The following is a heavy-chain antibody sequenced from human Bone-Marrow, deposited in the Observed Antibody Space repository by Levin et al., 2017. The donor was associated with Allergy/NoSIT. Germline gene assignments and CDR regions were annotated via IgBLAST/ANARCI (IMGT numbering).Heavy chain of an antibody. V-gene: IGHV3-23*01. J-gene: IGHJ4*02. CDR3: AKKASDYYDSSGYSSYFDY. CDR2: ISGSGGST. D-gene: IGHD3-22*01. CDR1: GFTFSSYA. Sequence: GGSLRLSCAASGFTFSSYAMSWVRQAPGKGLEWVSAISGSGGSTYYADSVKGRFTISRDNSKNTLYLQMNSLRAEDTAVYYCAKKASDYYDSSGYSSYFDYWGQGTLVTVSS.